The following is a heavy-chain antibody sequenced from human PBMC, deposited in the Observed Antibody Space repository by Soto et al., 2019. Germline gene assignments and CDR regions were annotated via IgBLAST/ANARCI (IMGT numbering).Heavy chain of an antibody. V-gene: IGHV4-31*03. CDR1: GGSISRGGYS. J-gene: IGHJ4*02. CDR2: IYSSGST. D-gene: IGHD3-3*01. Sequence: PSETLSLTCTVSGGSISRGGYSWSWIRQHPGKGLEWLGYIYSSGSTYYNPSLKSRVTISVDTSKNQFSLKLSSVTAAGTAVNYCARVSGLGFWSVYYRSSISFDYWGQGTLVTVSS. CDR3: ARVSGLGFWSVYYRSSISFDY.